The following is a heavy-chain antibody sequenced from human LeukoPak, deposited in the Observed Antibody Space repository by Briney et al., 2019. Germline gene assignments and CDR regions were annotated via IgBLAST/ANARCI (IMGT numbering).Heavy chain of an antibody. CDR3: ARRGEVYYDSSGYYSAFDI. D-gene: IGHD3-22*01. Sequence: GESLKISCKGSGYSFTSYWIGWVRQMPGKGLEWMGIIYPGDSDTRDSPSFRGQVTISADKSISTAYLQWSSLKASDTAMYYCARRGEVYYDSSGYYSAFDIWGQGTMVTVSS. CDR2: IYPGDSDT. V-gene: IGHV5-51*01. CDR1: GYSFTSYW. J-gene: IGHJ3*02.